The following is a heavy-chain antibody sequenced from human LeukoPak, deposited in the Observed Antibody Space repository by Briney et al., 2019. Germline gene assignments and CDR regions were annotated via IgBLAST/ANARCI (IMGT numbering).Heavy chain of an antibody. D-gene: IGHD3-22*01. Sequence: ASVTVSCKASGYTFTSYDINWVRQATGQGLEWMGWMNPNSGNTGYAQKFQGRVTMTRNTSISTAYMELSSLRSEDTAVYYCARGPYYYDSSGYCYFWSRPSNWFDPWGQGTLVTVSS. CDR3: ARGPYYYDSSGYCYFWSRPSNWFDP. V-gene: IGHV1-8*01. J-gene: IGHJ5*02. CDR2: MNPNSGNT. CDR1: GYTFTSYD.